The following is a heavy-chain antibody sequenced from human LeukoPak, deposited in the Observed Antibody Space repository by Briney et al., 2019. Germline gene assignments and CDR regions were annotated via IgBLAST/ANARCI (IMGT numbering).Heavy chain of an antibody. CDR2: IYYSGST. Sequence: WETLSLTCTGSGGSISSQYWSWIRQAPGKGLEWVGYIYYSGSTNYNPPLKRRLTILVDRSKNQFCLQLSYVTAADGAVYYLGGGGILSDDYWGQGTLVTASP. CDR3: GGGGILSDDY. D-gene: IGHD6-13*01. J-gene: IGHJ4*02. V-gene: IGHV4-59*11. CDR1: GGSISSQY.